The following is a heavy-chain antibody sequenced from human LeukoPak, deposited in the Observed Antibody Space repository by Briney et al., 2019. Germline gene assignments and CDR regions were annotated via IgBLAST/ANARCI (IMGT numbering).Heavy chain of an antibody. J-gene: IGHJ5*02. V-gene: IGHV4-31*11. CDR3: VRRIPMTVRGVNGDWFDP. D-gene: IGHD3-10*01. Sequence: PSETLSLTCAVSGDSLNRGDFYWSWIRQHPGKGLEWIGYIYYIGTTFYNPSLKSRVSMSLDTSKNQFSLNLTAVTVADTAVYYCVRRIPMTVRGVNGDWFDPWGQGTLVTVSS. CDR1: GDSLNRGDFY. CDR2: IYYIGTT.